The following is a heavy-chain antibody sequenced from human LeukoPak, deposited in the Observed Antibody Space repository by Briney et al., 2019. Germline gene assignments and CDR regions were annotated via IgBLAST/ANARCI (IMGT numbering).Heavy chain of an antibody. CDR3: AKAQQWLVYFDY. CDR2: ISGSGGST. V-gene: IGHV3-23*01. CDR1: GFTFSSYA. D-gene: IGHD6-19*01. Sequence: GGSLRLSCAASGFTFSSYAMSWVRQAPGKELEWVSAISGSGGSTYYADSVKGRFTISRDNSKNTLYLQMNSLRAEDTAVYYCAKAQQWLVYFDYWGQGTLVTVSS. J-gene: IGHJ4*02.